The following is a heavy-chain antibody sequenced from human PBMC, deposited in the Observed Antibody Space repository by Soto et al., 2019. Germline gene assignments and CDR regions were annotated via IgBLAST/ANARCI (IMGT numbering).Heavy chain of an antibody. Sequence: QVQLQESGPGLVKPSQTLSLTCTVSGGSISSGGYYWSWIRQHPGKGLEWIGYIYYSGSTYYNPSLKSRVTISVDTSKNQFSLKLSSVTAADTVVYYCAVAAEGYYDSSGYYYNNWFDPWGQGTLVTVSS. D-gene: IGHD3-22*01. V-gene: IGHV4-31*03. CDR2: IYYSGST. CDR1: GGSISSGGYY. J-gene: IGHJ5*02. CDR3: AVAAEGYYDSSGYYYNNWFDP.